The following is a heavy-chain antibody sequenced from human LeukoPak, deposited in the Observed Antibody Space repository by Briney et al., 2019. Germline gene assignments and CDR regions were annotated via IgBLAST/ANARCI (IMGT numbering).Heavy chain of an antibody. CDR2: IYYSGST. D-gene: IGHD3-10*01. Sequence: SETLSLTCTVSGGSISNSSYYWGWIRQPPGKGLEWIGSIYYSGSTYYNPSLKSRVTISVDTSKNQFSLKLSSVTAADTAVYYCARQTLMVRGRPMVDYWGQGTLVTVSS. J-gene: IGHJ4*02. CDR1: GGSISNSSYY. V-gene: IGHV4-39*01. CDR3: ARQTLMVRGRPMVDY.